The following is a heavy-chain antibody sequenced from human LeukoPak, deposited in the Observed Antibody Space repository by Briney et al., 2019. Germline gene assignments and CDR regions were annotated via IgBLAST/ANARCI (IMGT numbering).Heavy chain of an antibody. D-gene: IGHD2-15*01. CDR2: ISGSGGST. J-gene: IGHJ6*02. V-gene: IGHV3-23*01. CDR3: AKNLYCGGGSCYPSALGMDV. CDR1: GFTFSSYA. Sequence: GGSPRLSCTVSGFTFSSYAMSWVRQAPGMGLEWVSSISGSGGSTYYADSVKGRFTISRDNSKNTLSLQMNSLRAEDTAVYYCAKNLYCGGGSCYPSALGMDVWGQGTTVTVSS.